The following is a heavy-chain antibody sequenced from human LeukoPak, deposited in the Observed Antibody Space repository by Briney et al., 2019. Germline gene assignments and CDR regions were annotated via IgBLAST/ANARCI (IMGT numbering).Heavy chain of an antibody. J-gene: IGHJ6*02. D-gene: IGHD2-2*01. Sequence: GESLKISCKGSGYSFTSYWIGWVRQMPGKGLEWMGIIYPGDSDTRYSPSFQGQVTISADKSISTAYVQWSSLKASDTAMYYCARIQGSSYYYYGMDVWGQGTTLTVSS. CDR2: IYPGDSDT. CDR1: GYSFTSYW. CDR3: ARIQGSSYYYYGMDV. V-gene: IGHV5-51*01.